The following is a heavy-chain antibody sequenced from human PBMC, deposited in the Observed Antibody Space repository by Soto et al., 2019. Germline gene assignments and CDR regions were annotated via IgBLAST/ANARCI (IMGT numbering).Heavy chain of an antibody. V-gene: IGHV1-2*04. J-gene: IGHJ3*02. CDR2: INPNSGGT. Sequence: ASVKVSCKASGYTFTGYYMHWVRQAPGQGLEWMGWINPNSGGTNYAQKFQGWVTMTRDTSISTAYMELSRLRSDDTAVYYCARESTVTGSDAFDIWGQGTMVTVSS. CDR3: ARESTVTGSDAFDI. D-gene: IGHD4-17*01. CDR1: GYTFTGYY.